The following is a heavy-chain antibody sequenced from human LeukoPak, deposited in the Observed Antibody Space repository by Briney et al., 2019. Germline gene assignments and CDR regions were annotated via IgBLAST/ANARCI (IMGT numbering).Heavy chain of an antibody. CDR3: ASPAGYSSGWYQGDAFDI. Sequence: SVKVSCKASGGTFSSYAISWVRQAPGQGLEWMGRIIPILGIANYAQKFQGRVTITADKSTSTAYMELSSLRSEDTAVYYCASPAGYSSGWYQGDAFDIWGQGTTVTVSS. CDR2: IIPILGIA. J-gene: IGHJ3*02. D-gene: IGHD6-19*01. V-gene: IGHV1-69*04. CDR1: GGTFSSYA.